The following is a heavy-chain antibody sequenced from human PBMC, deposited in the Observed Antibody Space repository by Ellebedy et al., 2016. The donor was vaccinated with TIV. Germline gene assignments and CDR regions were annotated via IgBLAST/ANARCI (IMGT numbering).Heavy chain of an antibody. J-gene: IGHJ4*02. CDR3: ARDAMIWIFDN. D-gene: IGHD3-22*01. Sequence: GESLKISCEASGFSFSTYGMHWVRQAPGKGLEWVSYIDSGSGTMYYADSVKGRFTISRDNGKNSLYLQMNSLRAEDTAVYYCARDAMIWIFDNWGQGTLVTVSS. CDR2: IDSGSGTM. CDR1: GFSFSTYG. V-gene: IGHV3-48*01.